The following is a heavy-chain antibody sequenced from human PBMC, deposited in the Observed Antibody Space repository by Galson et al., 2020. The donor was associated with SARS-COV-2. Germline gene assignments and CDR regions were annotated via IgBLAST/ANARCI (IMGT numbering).Heavy chain of an antibody. J-gene: IGHJ6*02. CDR1: GSTLTELS. CDR3: ATGLPLSGSYYDYYYYYGMDV. CDR2: FDPEDGET. V-gene: IGHV1-24*01. Sequence: ASVKVSSKVSGSTLTELSMHWVRQAPGKGLEWMGGFDPEDGETIYAQKFQGRVTMTEDTSTDTAYLELSSLRSEDTAVYYCATGLPLSGSYYDYYYYYGMDVWGQGTTVTVSS. D-gene: IGHD1-26*01.